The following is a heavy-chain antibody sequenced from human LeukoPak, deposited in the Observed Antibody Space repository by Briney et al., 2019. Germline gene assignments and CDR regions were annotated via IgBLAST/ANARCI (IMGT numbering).Heavy chain of an antibody. J-gene: IGHJ4*02. Sequence: GGSLRLSCGASGITFSSYSMNWVRQAPGKGLEWVSYISSSGSTKYYADSVKGRFTISRDNARNSLYLQMNSLRAEDTAVYYCAKAGGSYSSGWFRSPHFDYWGQGTLVTVSS. CDR3: AKAGGSYSSGWFRSPHFDY. V-gene: IGHV3-48*01. CDR1: GITFSSYS. D-gene: IGHD6-19*01. CDR2: ISSSGSTK.